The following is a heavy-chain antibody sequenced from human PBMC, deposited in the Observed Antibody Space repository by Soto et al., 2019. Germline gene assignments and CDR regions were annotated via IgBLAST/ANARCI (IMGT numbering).Heavy chain of an antibody. J-gene: IGHJ6*02. V-gene: IGHV4-59*01. CDR2: IYYSGST. CDR3: ARESPQAANWIDAYYYGMDV. D-gene: IGHD1-20*01. Sequence: SETLSLTCTVSGGSISSYYWSWIRQPPGKGLEWIGYIYYSGSTNYNPSLKSRVTISVDTSKNQFPLKLSSVTAADTAVYYCARESPQAANWIDAYYYGMDVWGQGTTVTVSS. CDR1: GGSISSYY.